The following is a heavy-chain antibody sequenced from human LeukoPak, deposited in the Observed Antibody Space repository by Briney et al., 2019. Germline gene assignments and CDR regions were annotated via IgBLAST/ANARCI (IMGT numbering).Heavy chain of an antibody. J-gene: IGHJ4*02. CDR1: GFTFSSYG. Sequence: GGSLRLSCAASGFTFSSYGMPWVRQAPGKGLEWVAVISYDGSNKYYADSVKGRFTISRDNSKNTLYLQMNSLRAEDTAVYYCAKGYSSSWYFYWGQGTLVTVSS. CDR3: AKGYSSSWYFY. CDR2: ISYDGSNK. V-gene: IGHV3-30*18. D-gene: IGHD6-13*01.